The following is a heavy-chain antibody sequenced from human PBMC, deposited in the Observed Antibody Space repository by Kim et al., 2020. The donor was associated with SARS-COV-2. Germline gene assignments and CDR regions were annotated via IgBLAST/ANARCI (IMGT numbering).Heavy chain of an antibody. CDR2: INHSGST. CDR3: ARGGIRFLEWLLGAYYFDY. Sequence: SETLSLTCAVYGGSFSGYYWSWIRQPPGKGLEWIGEINHSGSTNYNPSLKSRVTISVDTSKNQFSLKLSSVTAADTAVYYCARGGIRFLEWLLGAYYFDYWGQGTLVTVSS. J-gene: IGHJ4*02. CDR1: GGSFSGYY. V-gene: IGHV4-34*01. D-gene: IGHD3-3*01.